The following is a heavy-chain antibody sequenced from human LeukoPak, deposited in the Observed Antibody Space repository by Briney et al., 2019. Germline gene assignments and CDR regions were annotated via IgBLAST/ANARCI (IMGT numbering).Heavy chain of an antibody. CDR1: GFTFSNYW. D-gene: IGHD6-19*01. CDR3: ARGKYSSGWYWFDP. V-gene: IGHV3-7*02. Sequence: GGSLRLSCAASGFTFSNYWMNWVRQAPGKGLEWVANIKQDGSETYYVGSVKGRFTISRDNAKNSLYLQMNSLRDEDTAVYYCARGKYSSGWYWFDPWGQGTLVTVSS. J-gene: IGHJ5*02. CDR2: IKQDGSET.